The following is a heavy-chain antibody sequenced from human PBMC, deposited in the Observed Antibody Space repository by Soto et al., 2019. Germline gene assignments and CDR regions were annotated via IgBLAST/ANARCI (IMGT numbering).Heavy chain of an antibody. V-gene: IGHV1-69*12. CDR2: IVPLYGTA. CDR3: ARGRYGSGNYYFAY. Sequence: QVQLVQSGAEVKKPGSSVKVSCKASGGTVSKFAISWVRQAPGQGLEWMGGIVPLYGTANYAQKFQGRVSITAGESTSPHYMELSGLRFEDTAVYYCARGRYGSGNYYFAYWGQGTLVTVSS. J-gene: IGHJ4*02. D-gene: IGHD3-10*01. CDR1: GGTVSKFA.